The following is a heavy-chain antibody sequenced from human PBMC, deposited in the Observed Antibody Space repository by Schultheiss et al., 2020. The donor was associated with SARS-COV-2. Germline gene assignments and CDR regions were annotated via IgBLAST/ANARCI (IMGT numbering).Heavy chain of an antibody. D-gene: IGHD2-8*01. CDR3: ARERVAVFAAPDS. V-gene: IGHV3-23*01. J-gene: IGHJ4*02. CDR1: GFTFSSYA. Sequence: GGSLRLSCAASGFTFSSYAMSWVRQAPGKGLEWVSAISGSGGSTYYADSVKGRFTISRDNSKNTLYLQMNSLRVEDTAVYYCARERVAVFAAPDSWGQGTLVTVSS. CDR2: ISGSGGST.